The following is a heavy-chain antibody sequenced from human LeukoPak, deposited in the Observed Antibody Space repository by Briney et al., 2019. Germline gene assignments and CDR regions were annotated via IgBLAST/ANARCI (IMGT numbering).Heavy chain of an antibody. Sequence: GASVKVSCKAPGYTFTDYYMHWVRQAPGQGLEWMGWIDPNSGGTNYAQKFQGRVTMTRDTSISAAYMELSRLRSDDTAVYYCARVPAGGIVGIWGQGTMVTAS. V-gene: IGHV1-2*02. CDR1: GYTFTDYY. D-gene: IGHD1-26*01. J-gene: IGHJ3*02. CDR3: ARVPAGGIVGI. CDR2: IDPNSGGT.